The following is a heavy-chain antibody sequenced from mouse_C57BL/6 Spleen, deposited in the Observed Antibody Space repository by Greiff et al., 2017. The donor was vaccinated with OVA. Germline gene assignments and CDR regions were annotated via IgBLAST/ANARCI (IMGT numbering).Heavy chain of an antibody. Sequence: VQLQQSGPELVKPGASVKMSCKASGYTFTDYYMHWVKQSHGQSLAWIGYIYPNNGGNGYNQKFKGKATLTVDKSSSTAYMELRSLTSEDSAVYDCAFITTVVAGDYFDYWGQGTTLTVSS. D-gene: IGHD1-1*01. J-gene: IGHJ2*01. CDR1: GYTFTDYY. V-gene: IGHV1-34*01. CDR2: IYPNNGGN. CDR3: AFITTVVAGDYFDY.